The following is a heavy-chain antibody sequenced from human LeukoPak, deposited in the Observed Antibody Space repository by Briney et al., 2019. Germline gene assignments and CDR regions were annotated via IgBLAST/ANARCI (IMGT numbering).Heavy chain of an antibody. CDR2: IYYSGST. Sequence: SETLSLTCTVSGGSISSYYWSWNRQSPGKGLEWIGYIYYSGSTNYNPSLKSRVTISVDTSKNQFSLKLSSVTAADTAVYYCARSVRGYCSSTSCYPVWYFDLWGRGTLVTVSS. CDR1: GGSISSYY. D-gene: IGHD2-2*01. J-gene: IGHJ2*01. CDR3: ARSVRGYCSSTSCYPVWYFDL. V-gene: IGHV4-59*01.